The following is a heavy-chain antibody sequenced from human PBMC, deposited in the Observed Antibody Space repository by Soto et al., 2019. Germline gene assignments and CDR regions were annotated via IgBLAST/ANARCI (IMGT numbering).Heavy chain of an antibody. CDR3: AKGSGAGTYYFDY. J-gene: IGHJ4*02. D-gene: IGHD1-1*01. CDR1: GFTFISYA. Sequence: EVQLLESGGGLVQPGGSLRLSCAASGFTFISYAMSWCRQAPGKGLEWVSAISGSGCSTYYADSVKGRFTISSDNYKNTLYLQMNSLRAEDTAGYYCAKGSGAGTYYFDYWGQGTLVTVSS. CDR2: ISGSGCST. V-gene: IGHV3-23*01.